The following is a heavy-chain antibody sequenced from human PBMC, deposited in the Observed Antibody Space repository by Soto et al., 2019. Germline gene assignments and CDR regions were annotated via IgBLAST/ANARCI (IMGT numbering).Heavy chain of an antibody. CDR1: GVTVSSNY. J-gene: IGHJ4*02. Sequence: EVQLVESGGGLVQPGGSLRLSCAASGVTVSSNYMSWVRQAPGKGLEWVSVIYSGGSTYYADSVKGRFTISRDNSKNTLYLQMNSLRAEDTAVYYCARHGYNYGGGYFDYWGQGTLVPVS. D-gene: IGHD5-18*01. CDR3: ARHGYNYGGGYFDY. CDR2: IYSGGST. V-gene: IGHV3-66*04.